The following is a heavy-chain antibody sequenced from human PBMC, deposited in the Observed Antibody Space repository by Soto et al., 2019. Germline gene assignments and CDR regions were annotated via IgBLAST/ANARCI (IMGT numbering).Heavy chain of an antibody. Sequence: EVQLLESGGGLVQPGGSLRLSCAASGFTFVNYAMTWVRQAPGKGLEWVSAISGGGGTAYYADSVKGRFTISRDNSKNTLSLQMNSLRAEDTAVYYCAKVGYDYIWGSYRGPDPFHFWGQGTMVTVSS. CDR1: GFTFVNYA. CDR3: AKVGYDYIWGSYRGPDPFHF. J-gene: IGHJ3*01. CDR2: ISGGGGTA. D-gene: IGHD3-16*02. V-gene: IGHV3-23*01.